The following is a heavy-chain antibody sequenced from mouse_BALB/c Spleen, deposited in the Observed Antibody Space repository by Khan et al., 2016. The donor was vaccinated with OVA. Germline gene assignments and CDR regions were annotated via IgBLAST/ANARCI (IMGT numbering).Heavy chain of an antibody. Sequence: VQLKESGPGLVKPSQSLSLTCTVTGYSITSDYAWNWIRQFPGNKLEWMGYISYSGNTNYNPSLKSRISITRDKSENQFFLQLNSVTTEDTATYYCARVYGGDFDYWGQGTTLTVSS. CDR3: ARVYGGDFDY. CDR1: GYSITSDYA. D-gene: IGHD1-1*01. CDR2: ISYSGNT. V-gene: IGHV3-2*02. J-gene: IGHJ2*01.